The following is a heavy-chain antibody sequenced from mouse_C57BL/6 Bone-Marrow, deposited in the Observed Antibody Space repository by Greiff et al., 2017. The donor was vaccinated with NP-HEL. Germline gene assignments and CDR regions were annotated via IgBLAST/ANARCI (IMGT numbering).Heavy chain of an antibody. V-gene: IGHV1-53*01. Sequence: QVQLKQPGTELVKPGASVKLSCKASGYTFTSYWMHWVKQRPGQGLEWIGNINPSNGGTNYNEKFKSKATLTVDKSSSTAYMQLSSLTSEDSAVYYCARMEYYDGYSWFAYWGQGTLVTVSA. CDR2: INPSNGGT. D-gene: IGHD2-3*01. J-gene: IGHJ3*01. CDR1: GYTFTSYW. CDR3: ARMEYYDGYSWFAY.